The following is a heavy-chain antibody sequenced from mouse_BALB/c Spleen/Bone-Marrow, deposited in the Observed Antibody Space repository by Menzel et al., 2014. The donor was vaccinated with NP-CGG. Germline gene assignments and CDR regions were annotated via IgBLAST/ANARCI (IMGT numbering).Heavy chain of an antibody. CDR3: TRVTTDWYFDV. CDR2: INPYNGGT. Sequence: DVKLQESGPELVKPGASVKISCKASGYSFTGYFMNWVMQSHGKSLEWIGRINPYNGGTFYNQKFKGKATLTVDKSSSTAHMELRSLASEDSAVYYCTRVTTDWYFDVWGAGTTVTVSS. CDR1: GYSFTGYF. V-gene: IGHV1-20*02. D-gene: IGHD1-1*01. J-gene: IGHJ1*01.